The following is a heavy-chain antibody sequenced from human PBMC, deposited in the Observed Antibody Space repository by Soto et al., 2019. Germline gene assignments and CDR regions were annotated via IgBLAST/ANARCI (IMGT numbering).Heavy chain of an antibody. Sequence: SETLSLTCAVYGGSFSGYYWSWIRQPPGKGLEWIGEINHSGSTNYNPSLKSRVTISVDTSKNQFSLKLSSVTAADTAVYYCARGLGYYDFWSGYLWFDPWGQGTLVTVSS. CDR3: ARGLGYYDFWSGYLWFDP. CDR1: GGSFSGYY. CDR2: INHSGST. J-gene: IGHJ5*02. D-gene: IGHD3-3*01. V-gene: IGHV4-34*01.